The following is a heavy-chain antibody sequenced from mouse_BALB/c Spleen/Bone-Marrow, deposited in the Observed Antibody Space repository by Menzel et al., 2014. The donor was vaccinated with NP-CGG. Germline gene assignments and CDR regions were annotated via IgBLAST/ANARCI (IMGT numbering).Heavy chain of an antibody. CDR2: IRNKANGYTT. V-gene: IGHV7-3*02. CDR1: GLTFTDYY. CDR3: ARDGYDDY. D-gene: IGHD2-2*01. J-gene: IGHJ2*01. Sequence: EVKLVESGGGLVQPGGSLRLSCATSGLTFTDYYMSWVRRPPGKALEWLGFIRNKANGYTTEYSASVKGRFTISRDNSQSILYLQMNTLRAEDSATYYCARDGYDDYWGQGTTLTVSS.